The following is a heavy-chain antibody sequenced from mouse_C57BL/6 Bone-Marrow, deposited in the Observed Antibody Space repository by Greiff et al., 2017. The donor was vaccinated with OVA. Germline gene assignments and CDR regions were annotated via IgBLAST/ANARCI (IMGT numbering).Heavy chain of an antibody. CDR1: GYSFTGYF. Sequence: VQLQQSGPELVKPGDSVKISCKASGYSFTGYFMNWVMQSHGKSLEWIGRINPYNGDTFYNQKFKGKATLTVDKSSSTAHMELRSLTSEDSAVYYCARIYYSNYPYYFDYWGQGTTLTVSS. V-gene: IGHV1-20*01. CDR3: ARIYYSNYPYYFDY. J-gene: IGHJ2*01. CDR2: INPYNGDT. D-gene: IGHD2-5*01.